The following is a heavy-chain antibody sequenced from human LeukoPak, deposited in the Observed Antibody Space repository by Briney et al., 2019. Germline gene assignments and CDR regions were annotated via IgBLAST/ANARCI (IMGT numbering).Heavy chain of an antibody. J-gene: IGHJ4*02. V-gene: IGHV3-30-3*01. D-gene: IGHD3-22*01. CDR2: ISYDGSNK. CDR3: ATDPDSSGYYYPIFDY. Sequence: GGSLRLSCAASGFTFSSYAMHWVRQAPGKGLVWVAIISYDGSNKYYADSVKGRFTISRDNSKNTLYLQINSLRAEDTAVYYCATDPDSSGYYYPIFDYWGQGTLVTVSS. CDR1: GFTFSSYA.